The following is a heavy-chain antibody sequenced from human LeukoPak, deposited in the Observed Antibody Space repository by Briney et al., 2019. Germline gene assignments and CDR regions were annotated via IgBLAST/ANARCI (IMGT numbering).Heavy chain of an antibody. CDR2: INPKIGGT. Sequence: GASVKLSCKGSGYTFTDSYLHWVRQAPGQGLEWMGWINPKIGGTNYAQKFQGRVTMTRDTSISTAYMELSRLRSDDTAIYYCARGRAVSGTGGYWGQGTLVTVSS. J-gene: IGHJ4*02. V-gene: IGHV1-2*02. D-gene: IGHD6-19*01. CDR1: GYTFTDSY. CDR3: ARGRAVSGTGGY.